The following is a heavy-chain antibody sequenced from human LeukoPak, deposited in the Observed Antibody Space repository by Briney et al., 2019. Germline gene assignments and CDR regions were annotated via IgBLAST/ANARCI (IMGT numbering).Heavy chain of an antibody. D-gene: IGHD3-3*01. CDR2: IIPIFGTA. J-gene: IGHJ4*02. V-gene: IGHV1-69*13. Sequence: SVKVSCKASGGTFSSYAISWVRQAPGQGLEWMGGIIPIFGTANYAQKFQGRVTITADESTSTAYMELSSLRSEDTAVYYCSLTYYDFWSGYFPWGQGTLVTVSS. CDR1: GGTFSSYA. CDR3: SLTYYDFWSGYFP.